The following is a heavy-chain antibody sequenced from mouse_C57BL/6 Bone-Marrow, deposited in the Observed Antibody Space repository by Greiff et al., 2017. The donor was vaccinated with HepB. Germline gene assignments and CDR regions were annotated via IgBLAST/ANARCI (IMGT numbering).Heavy chain of an antibody. CDR3: SRRDYYDSSYRPFDY. J-gene: IGHJ2*01. CDR2: IYPRSGNT. CDR1: GYTFTSYG. D-gene: IGHD1-1*01. V-gene: IGHV1-81*01. Sequence: VQLVESGAELARPGASVKLSCKASGYTFTSYGISWVKQRTGQGLEWIGEIYPRSGNTYYNEKFKGKATLTADKSSSTAYMELRSLTSEDSAVYFCSRRDYYDSSYRPFDYWGQGTTLTVSS.